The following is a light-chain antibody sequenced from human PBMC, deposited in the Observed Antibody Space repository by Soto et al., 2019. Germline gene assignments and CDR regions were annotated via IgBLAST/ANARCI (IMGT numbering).Light chain of an antibody. CDR1: SSDVGGYNY. Sequence: QSALTQPVSVSGSPGQSITISCTGTSSDVGGYNYVSWYQQHPGKAPKLMIYDVSNRPSGVSNRFSGSKSGNTASLTISGLQAEDEADYYCSSYTSCSTLYVFGTGTKVTVL. CDR2: DVS. V-gene: IGLV2-14*01. J-gene: IGLJ1*01. CDR3: SSYTSCSTLYV.